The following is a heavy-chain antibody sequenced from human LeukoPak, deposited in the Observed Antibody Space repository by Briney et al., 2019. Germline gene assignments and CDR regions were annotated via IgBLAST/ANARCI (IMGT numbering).Heavy chain of an antibody. V-gene: IGHV3-23*01. J-gene: IGHJ4*02. CDR1: GFTFSSYA. Sequence: PGGSLRLSCAASGFTFSSYAMSWVRQAPGKGLEWVSAISGSGGSTYYADSVKGRFTISRDNSKNTLYPQMNSLRAEDTAVYYCARYSTVVTRGFDYWGQGTLVTVSS. CDR2: ISGSGGST. CDR3: ARYSTVVTRGFDY. D-gene: IGHD4-23*01.